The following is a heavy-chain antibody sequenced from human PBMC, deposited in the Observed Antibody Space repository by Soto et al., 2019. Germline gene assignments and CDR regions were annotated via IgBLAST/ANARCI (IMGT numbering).Heavy chain of an antibody. CDR2: ITTSSSYI. CDR3: ARARLRPDY. CDR1: GFTFSDYD. J-gene: IGHJ4*02. Sequence: PGGSLRLSCAASGFTFSDYDMNWIRQVPGKGLEWVSYITTSSSYIYYADSVKGRFTISRDNAKNSLYLQMNSLRAEDTGVYYCARARLRPDYWGQGALVTVSS. D-gene: IGHD4-17*01. V-gene: IGHV3-21*01.